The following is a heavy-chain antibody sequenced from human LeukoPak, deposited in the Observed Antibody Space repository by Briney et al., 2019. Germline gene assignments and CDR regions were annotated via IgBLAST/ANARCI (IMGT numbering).Heavy chain of an antibody. Sequence: PGGSLRLSCAASGFTFSSYSMNWVRQAPGKGLERVSSISSSSSYIYYADSVKGRFTISRDNAKNSLYLQMNSLRAEDTAVYYCARLQNHYYDSSGYYDSYWYFDLWGRGTLVTVSS. V-gene: IGHV3-21*01. D-gene: IGHD3-22*01. CDR3: ARLQNHYYDSSGYYDSYWYFDL. CDR2: ISSSSSYI. CDR1: GFTFSSYS. J-gene: IGHJ2*01.